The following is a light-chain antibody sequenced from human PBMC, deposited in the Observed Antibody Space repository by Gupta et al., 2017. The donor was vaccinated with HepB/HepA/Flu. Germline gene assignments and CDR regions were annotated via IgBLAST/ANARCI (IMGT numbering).Light chain of an antibody. Sequence: DIVMTQSPDSLAVSLGEGATINCKSSQNVLFSNNKDFLAWYQQKPGHPPKLLISCASTRESGVPDRCIGSGSGTNFTPTTSSLQAEDVSVEYCLQHYDTPITLGQWTRLEIK. CDR1: QNVLFSNNKDF. J-gene: IGKJ5*01. CDR3: LQHYDTPIT. V-gene: IGKV4-1*01. CDR2: CAS.